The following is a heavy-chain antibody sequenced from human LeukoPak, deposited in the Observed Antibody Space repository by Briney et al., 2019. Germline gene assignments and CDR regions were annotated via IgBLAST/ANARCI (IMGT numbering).Heavy chain of an antibody. V-gene: IGHV4-59*01. CDR3: ARDLPDTAMVY. D-gene: IGHD5-18*01. J-gene: IGHJ4*02. Sequence: SETLSLTCTVSGLSISRYYWSWLRPPPGKGLEWIGYIYYSGSTNYNPSLKSRVTISVDTSKNQCSLKLSSVTAADTAVYYCARDLPDTAMVYWGQGTLVTVSS. CDR2: IYYSGST. CDR1: GLSISRYY.